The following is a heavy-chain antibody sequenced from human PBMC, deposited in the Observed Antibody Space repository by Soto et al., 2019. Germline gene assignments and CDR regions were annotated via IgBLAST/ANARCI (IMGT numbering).Heavy chain of an antibody. J-gene: IGHJ4*02. D-gene: IGHD3-10*01. CDR3: VRQPGGVATPGDDY. V-gene: IGHV1-8*02. CDR2: MNPRTGDT. Sequence: QVQLVQSGAEVKKPGASVKVSCEASGYNFDAFDIHWVRQAAGQGLEWMGWMNPRTGDTAFAQEFHERVTMTSDTSRNTAYMEVSGLRSEDTAVYFCVRQPGGVATPGDDYWGQGTLVTVSS. CDR1: GYNFDAFD.